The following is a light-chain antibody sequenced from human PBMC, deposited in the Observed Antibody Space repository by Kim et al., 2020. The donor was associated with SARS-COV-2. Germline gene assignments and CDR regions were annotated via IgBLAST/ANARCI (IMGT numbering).Light chain of an antibody. CDR1: SGSIASNY. J-gene: IGLJ3*02. Sequence: KTVTISGPRSSGSIASNYVQWYQQRPGSSPTTVIYEDNQRPSGVPDRFSGSIDSSSNSASLTISGLKTEDEADYYCQSYDSSNQGVFGGGTQLTVL. CDR3: QSYDSSNQGV. V-gene: IGLV6-57*01. CDR2: EDN.